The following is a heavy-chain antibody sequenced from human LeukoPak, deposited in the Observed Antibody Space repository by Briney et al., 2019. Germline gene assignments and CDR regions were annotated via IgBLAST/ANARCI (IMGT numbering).Heavy chain of an antibody. J-gene: IGHJ5*02. CDR2: INHSGST. V-gene: IGHV4-39*01. CDR1: GGSISSSSYY. D-gene: IGHD5-12*01. Sequence: SETLSLTCTVSGGSISSSSYYWGWIRQPPGKGLEWIGEINHSGSTNYNPSLKSRVTISVDTSKNQFSLKLSSVTAADTAVYYCARHKNRRGGWLRSSPNWFDPWGQGTLVTVSS. CDR3: ARHKNRRGGWLRSSPNWFDP.